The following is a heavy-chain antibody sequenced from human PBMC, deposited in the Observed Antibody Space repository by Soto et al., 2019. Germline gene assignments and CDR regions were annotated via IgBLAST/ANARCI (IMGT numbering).Heavy chain of an antibody. CDR3: ARKDKSGYFNWFDP. CDR2: IFPSDSDT. J-gene: IGHJ5*02. V-gene: IGHV5-51*01. Sequence: PGEPLKIWCRTSGYKFTSFWIAWVSKMPGKGLEWMGIIFPSDSDTRYSPSFQGQVTISADRSTSTVFLQWASLKASDTAVYFCARKDKSGYFNWFDPWGQGTLVTVSS. D-gene: IGHD3-22*01. CDR1: GYKFTSFW.